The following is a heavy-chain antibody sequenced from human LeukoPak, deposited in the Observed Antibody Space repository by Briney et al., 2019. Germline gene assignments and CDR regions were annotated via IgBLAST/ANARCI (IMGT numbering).Heavy chain of an antibody. V-gene: IGHV3-30*02. Sequence: GGSLRLSCAASGFTFSSYGMHWVRQAPGKGLEWVAFVRYDGSNKQFADSVKGRFTMSRDNSKKTLFLLMNSLTTDDTAVYYCAKDVAPSNYYYMDVWGKGTTVTVSS. J-gene: IGHJ6*03. CDR1: GFTFSSYG. CDR2: VRYDGSNK. CDR3: AKDVAPSNYYYMDV.